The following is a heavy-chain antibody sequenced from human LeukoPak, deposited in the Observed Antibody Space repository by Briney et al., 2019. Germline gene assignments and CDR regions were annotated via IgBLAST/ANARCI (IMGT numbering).Heavy chain of an antibody. CDR2: IYYSGNT. D-gene: IGHD3-10*01. J-gene: IGHJ3*02. CDR1: GGSISSYY. V-gene: IGHV4-59*12. CDR3: AKSNGYGLVDI. Sequence: SETLSLTCTVSGGSISSYYWSWIRQPPGKGLEWIGYIYYSGNTKYNPSLKSRVTISLDTSRNQFSLKLNSVTAADTAVYYCAKSNGYGLVDIWGQGTMVTVSS.